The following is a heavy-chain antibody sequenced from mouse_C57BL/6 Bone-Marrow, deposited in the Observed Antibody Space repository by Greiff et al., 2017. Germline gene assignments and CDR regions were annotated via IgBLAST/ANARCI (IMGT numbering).Heavy chain of an antibody. Sequence: QVHVKQPGAELVKPGASVKVSCKASGYTFTSYWMHWVKQRPGQGLEWIGRIHPSDSDTNYNQKFKGKATLTVDKSSSTAYMQLSSLTSEDSAVYYCAIAIYYYGSSPSWFAYWGQGTLVTVSA. CDR3: AIAIYYYGSSPSWFAY. V-gene: IGHV1-74*01. J-gene: IGHJ3*01. CDR2: IHPSDSDT. CDR1: GYTFTSYW. D-gene: IGHD1-1*01.